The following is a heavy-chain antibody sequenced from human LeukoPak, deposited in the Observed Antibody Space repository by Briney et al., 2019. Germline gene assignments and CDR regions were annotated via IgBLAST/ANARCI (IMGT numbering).Heavy chain of an antibody. CDR3: AKDPRPHYYYMDV. CDR1: GFTFSSYG. D-gene: IGHD6-6*01. CDR2: IRYDGSNK. Sequence: PGGSPRLSCAASGFTFSSYGMHWVRQAPGKGLEWVAFIRYDGSNKYYADSVKGRFTISRDNSKNTLYLQMNSLRAEDTAVYYCAKDPRPHYYYMDVRGKGTTVTISS. J-gene: IGHJ6*03. V-gene: IGHV3-30*02.